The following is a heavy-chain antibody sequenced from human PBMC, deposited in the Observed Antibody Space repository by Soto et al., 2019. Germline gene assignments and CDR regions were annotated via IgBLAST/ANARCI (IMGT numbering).Heavy chain of an antibody. CDR2: IYNSGST. D-gene: IGHD2-15*01. CDR1: GGSISIYY. V-gene: IGHV4-59*01. Sequence: SETLSLTCTVSGGSISIYYWSWIRQPPGKGLEWIGNIYNSGSTNYNPSLKSRVTVSVDTSRHQLSLKLSSVTAADTAMYYCASLYCSGDSCYWDYWGQATLVTDSS. CDR3: ASLYCSGDSCYWDY. J-gene: IGHJ4*02.